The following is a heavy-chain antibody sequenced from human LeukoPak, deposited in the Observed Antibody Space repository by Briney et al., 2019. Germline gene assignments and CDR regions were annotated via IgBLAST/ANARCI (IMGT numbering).Heavy chain of an antibody. CDR3: ARDHEGQYGRYCGDDCYSFLDY. CDR2: ISSTSGYI. Sequence: KAGGSLRLSCAASGFTFNSYTLNWVRQAPGKGLDWVSSISSTSGYIYYADSVKGRFTISRGNSKNTLYLQMNSLRAEDTAVYYCARDHEGQYGRYCGDDCYSFLDYWGQGTLVTASS. D-gene: IGHD2-21*02. CDR1: GFTFNSYT. V-gene: IGHV3-21*01. J-gene: IGHJ4*02.